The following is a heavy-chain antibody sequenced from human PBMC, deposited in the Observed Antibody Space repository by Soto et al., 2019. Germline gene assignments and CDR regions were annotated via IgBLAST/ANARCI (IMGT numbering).Heavy chain of an antibody. V-gene: IGHV3-23*01. CDR3: ATDGDFGEDGPAEYSEH. D-gene: IGHD4-17*01. J-gene: IGHJ1*01. CDR2: TTGSGANK. CDR1: GFTFKNYA. Sequence: EVNLLESGGGVVQPGESLRISCVGSGFTFKNYAMTWVRQAPGKGLEWVSGTTGSGANKHYADSVRGRFTISRDNSKNTLDLEMNSLRVEDTAVYYCATDGDFGEDGPAEYSEHWGQGTLVTVSS.